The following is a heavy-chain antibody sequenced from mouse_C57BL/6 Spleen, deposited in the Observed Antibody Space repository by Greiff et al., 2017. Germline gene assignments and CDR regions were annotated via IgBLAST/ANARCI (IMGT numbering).Heavy chain of an antibody. CDR3: ARGGMVRAWFAY. V-gene: IGHV1-22*01. J-gene: IGHJ3*01. CDR1: GYTFTDYN. Sequence: VQLQQSGPELVKPGASVKMSCKASGYTFTDYNMHWVKQSHGKSLEWIGYINPNNGGTSYNQKFKGKATLTVNKSSSTAYMELRSLTSEDSAVYYCARGGMVRAWFAYWGQGTLVTVSA. CDR2: INPNNGGT. D-gene: IGHD2-2*01.